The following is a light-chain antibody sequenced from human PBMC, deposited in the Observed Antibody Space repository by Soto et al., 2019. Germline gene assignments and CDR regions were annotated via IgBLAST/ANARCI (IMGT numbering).Light chain of an antibody. CDR2: AAS. V-gene: IGKV1-39*01. Sequence: DIQMTQSPSSLSASVGDRVIITCRASQSIRKYLNWYQHKPGKVPTLLIYAASSLQSGVPSRFSGSGSGTEFTLTITSLQPEDFATYYCLLDYAYFWAFGQGTKVEVK. CDR3: LLDYAYFWA. J-gene: IGKJ1*01. CDR1: QSIRKY.